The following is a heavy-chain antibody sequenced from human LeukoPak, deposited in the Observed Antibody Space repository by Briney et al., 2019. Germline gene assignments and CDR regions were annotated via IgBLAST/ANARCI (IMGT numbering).Heavy chain of an antibody. CDR3: ARGLQWQVKYYFDY. D-gene: IGHD6-19*01. V-gene: IGHV4-34*01. J-gene: IGHJ4*02. Sequence: SETLSLTCAVYGGSFSGYYWSWIRQPPGKGLEWIGEINHSGSTNYNPSLKSRVTISVDTSKNQFSLKLSSVTAADTAVYYCARGLQWQVKYYFDYWGQGTLVTVSS. CDR1: GGSFSGYY. CDR2: INHSGST.